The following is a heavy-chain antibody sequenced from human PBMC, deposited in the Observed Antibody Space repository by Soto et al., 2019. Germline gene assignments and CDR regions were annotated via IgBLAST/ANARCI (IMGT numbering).Heavy chain of an antibody. Sequence: SVKVSCKASGCTFRSYAISWVRQAPVQGLEWMGGIIPIFGTANYAQKFQGRVTITADKSTSTAYMELSSLRSEDTAVYYCARQGGPTGTYYYCGMDVWGQGTPVTVSS. CDR3: ARQGGPTGTYYYCGMDV. CDR2: IIPIFGTA. D-gene: IGHD1-1*01. CDR1: GCTFRSYA. V-gene: IGHV1-69*06. J-gene: IGHJ6*02.